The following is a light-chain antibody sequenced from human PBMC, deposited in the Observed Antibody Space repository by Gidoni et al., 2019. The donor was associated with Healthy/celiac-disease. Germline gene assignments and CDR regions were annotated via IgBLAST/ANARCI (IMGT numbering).Light chain of an antibody. Sequence: DSQMTHTPSSVSASVGDRVTSTGRESQGISNWLAWYQQKPGKAPKLLIYAASSLQGGVPSRFSGSGSGTDFTLTISSLQPEDFATYYCQQGNSFPYTFGQGTKLEIK. J-gene: IGKJ2*01. CDR3: QQGNSFPYT. CDR2: AAS. V-gene: IGKV1D-12*01. CDR1: QGISNW.